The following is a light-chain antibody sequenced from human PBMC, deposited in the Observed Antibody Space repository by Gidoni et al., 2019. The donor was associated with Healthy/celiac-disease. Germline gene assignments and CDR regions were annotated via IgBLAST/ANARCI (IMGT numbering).Light chain of an antibody. Sequence: QSALTQPASVSGSPGQSITISCTGTSSDVGSYNLVSCYQQHPGKAPKLMIYEGSKRTSGVSNRFSGSKSGNTASLTISGLQAEDEADYYCCSYAGSSILVFGGGTKLTVL. V-gene: IGLV2-23*01. CDR1: SSDVGSYNL. CDR3: CSYAGSSILV. CDR2: EGS. J-gene: IGLJ2*01.